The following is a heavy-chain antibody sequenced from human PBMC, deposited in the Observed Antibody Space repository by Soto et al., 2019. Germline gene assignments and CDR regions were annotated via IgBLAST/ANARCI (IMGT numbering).Heavy chain of an antibody. V-gene: IGHV4-34*01. D-gene: IGHD1-26*01. Sequence: SETLSLTCAVYGGSFRGYYWSWIRQPPGKGLEWIGEINHSGNTNYNPSLKSRVTISVDTSKNQFSLKLSSVTAADTAVYYCARGRGMGATGRPRNAFDIWGQGTMVT. CDR1: GGSFRGYY. CDR3: ARGRGMGATGRPRNAFDI. CDR2: INHSGNT. J-gene: IGHJ3*02.